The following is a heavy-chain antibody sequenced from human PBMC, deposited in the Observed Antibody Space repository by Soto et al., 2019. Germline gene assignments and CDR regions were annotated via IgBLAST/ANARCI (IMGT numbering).Heavy chain of an antibody. CDR2: INAGNGNT. CDR1: GYTFTSYA. CDR3: ARPRLRSLYYFDY. Sequence: GASVKVSCKASGYTFTSYAMHWVRQAPGQRLEWMGWINAGNGNTKYSQKFQGRVTITRDTSASTAYMELSSLRSEDTAVYYCARPRLRSLYYFDYWGQGTLVTVSS. J-gene: IGHJ4*02. V-gene: IGHV1-3*01. D-gene: IGHD5-12*01.